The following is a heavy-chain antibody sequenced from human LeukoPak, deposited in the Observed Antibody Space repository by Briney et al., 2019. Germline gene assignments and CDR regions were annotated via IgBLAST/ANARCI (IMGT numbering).Heavy chain of an antibody. V-gene: IGHV3-7*01. Sequence: GGSLRLSCAASGFTFSSYWMSWVRQAPGKGLEWVANIKQDGSEKYYVDSVKGRFTISRDNAKNSLYLQMNSLRAEDTAVYYCARQGVSSWYIDYYYMDVWGKGTTVTVSS. J-gene: IGHJ6*03. D-gene: IGHD6-13*01. CDR1: GFTFSSYW. CDR3: ARQGVSSWYIDYYYMDV. CDR2: IKQDGSEK.